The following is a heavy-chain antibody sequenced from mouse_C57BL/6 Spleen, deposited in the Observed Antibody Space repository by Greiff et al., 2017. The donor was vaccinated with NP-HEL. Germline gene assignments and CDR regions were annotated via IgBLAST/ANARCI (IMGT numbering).Heavy chain of an antibody. V-gene: IGHV3-6*01. CDR1: GYSITSGYY. Sequence: ESGPGLVKPSQSLSLTCSVTGYSITSGYYWNWIRQFPGNKLEWMGYISYDGSNNYNPSLKNRISITRDTSKNQFFLKLNSVTTEDTATYYCARDGGYSNFAYWGQGTLVTVSA. J-gene: IGHJ3*01. D-gene: IGHD2-5*01. CDR3: ARDGGYSNFAY. CDR2: ISYDGSN.